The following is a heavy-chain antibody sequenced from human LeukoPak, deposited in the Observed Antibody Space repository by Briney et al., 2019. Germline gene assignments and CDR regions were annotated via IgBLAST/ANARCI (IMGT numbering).Heavy chain of an antibody. CDR1: GYSFNNYG. Sequence: ASVKVSCKASGYSFNNYGITWVRQAPGQGLEWMGWTNTYSYNTNYAQKFQGRVTMTTDTSMRTAYMELRSLTLDDTAVYYCARKGGSGYDFRADFWGQGTLVTVSS. V-gene: IGHV1-18*01. CDR3: ARKGGSGYDFRADF. D-gene: IGHD5-12*01. CDR2: TNTYSYNT. J-gene: IGHJ4*02.